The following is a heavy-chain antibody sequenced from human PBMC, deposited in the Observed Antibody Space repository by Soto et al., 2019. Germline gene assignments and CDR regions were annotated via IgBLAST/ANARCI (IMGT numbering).Heavy chain of an antibody. Sequence: PGGSLRLCCAASGFTFNTYEMNWVRQAPGKGLEWVSYISSSGSSMYYADSVRGRFTISRDNAKNSLYLQMNSLRAEDTAVYYCARETTGFDYWGQGTLVTVSS. J-gene: IGHJ4*02. CDR3: ARETTGFDY. CDR2: ISSSGSSM. V-gene: IGHV3-48*03. CDR1: GFTFNTYE. D-gene: IGHD4-17*01.